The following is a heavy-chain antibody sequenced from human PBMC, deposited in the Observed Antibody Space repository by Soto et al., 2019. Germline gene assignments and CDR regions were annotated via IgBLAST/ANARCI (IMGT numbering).Heavy chain of an antibody. CDR1: GDSISSSNYY. V-gene: IGHV4-39*01. D-gene: IGHD3-22*01. CDR3: ARRSGYNFYYNYYGMDV. J-gene: IGHJ6*02. CDR2: IYYRGST. Sequence: QLQLQESGPGLVKPSETLSLTCTVSGDSISSSNYYWVWIRQPPGKVLEWIGSIYYRGSTYYKPSLQSRVTISVDTSKNQFSLKLSSVTAADTAVYYCARRSGYNFYYNYYGMDVWGQGTTVTVSS.